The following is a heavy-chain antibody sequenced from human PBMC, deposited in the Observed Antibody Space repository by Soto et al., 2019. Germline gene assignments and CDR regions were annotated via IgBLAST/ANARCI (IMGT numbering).Heavy chain of an antibody. J-gene: IGHJ6*02. CDR2: IYWDDDK. Sequence: QITLKESGPTLVKPTQTLTLTCTFSGFSLSTSGVGVGWIRQPPGKALEWLALIYWDDDKRYSPSLESRLTITKDTSKNQVVLTMTNMDPVDTATYYCAHRLVTGSSSWPGEGMDVWGQGTTVTVSS. D-gene: IGHD6-13*01. CDR3: AHRLVTGSSSWPGEGMDV. CDR1: GFSLSTSGVG. V-gene: IGHV2-5*02.